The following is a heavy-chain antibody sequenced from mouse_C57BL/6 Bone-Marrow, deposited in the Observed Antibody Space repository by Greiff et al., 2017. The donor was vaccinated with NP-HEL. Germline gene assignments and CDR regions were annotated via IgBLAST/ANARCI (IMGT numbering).Heavy chain of an antibody. Sequence: QVQLQQPGAELVMPGASVKLSCKASGYTFTSYGMHWVKQRPGQGLEWIGEIDPSGSYTNYNDKFKGKSTLTVDKSSSTAYMQLSSLTSEDSAVYYCARGEEEPFAYGGRGTLVTVSA. CDR1: GYTFTSYG. V-gene: IGHV1-69*01. CDR3: ARGEEEPFAY. J-gene: IGHJ3*01. CDR2: IDPSGSYT.